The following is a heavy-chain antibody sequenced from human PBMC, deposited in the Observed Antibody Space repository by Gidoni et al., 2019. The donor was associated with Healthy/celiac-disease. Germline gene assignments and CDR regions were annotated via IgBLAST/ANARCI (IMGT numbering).Heavy chain of an antibody. CDR2: IHYSGST. Sequence: QVQLQESGPGLVKPSETLSLTCTVSGGSISSYYWSWIRQPPGKGLEWIGYIHYSGSTNYNPSLKSRVTISVDTSKNQFSLKLSSVTAADTAVYYCARDGLPEANNWFDPWGQGILVTVSS. CDR3: ARDGLPEANNWFDP. V-gene: IGHV4-59*01. CDR1: GGSISSYY. J-gene: IGHJ5*02.